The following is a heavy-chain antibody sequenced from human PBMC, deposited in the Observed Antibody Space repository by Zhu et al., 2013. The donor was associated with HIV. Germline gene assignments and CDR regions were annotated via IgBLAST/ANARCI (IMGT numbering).Heavy chain of an antibody. D-gene: IGHD3-22*01. CDR3: ARDLRLTAFNYPDGRNYYYAFDI. J-gene: IGHJ3*02. Sequence: QVQLVQSGAEVKKPGASVKVSCKASGYTFTSYYMHWVRQAPGQGLEWMGIINPSGGSTSYAQKFQGRVTMTRDTSTSTVYMELSSLRSEDTAVYFCARDLRLTAFNYPDGRNYYYAFDIWGQGTMVTVSS. CDR2: INPSGGST. V-gene: IGHV1-46*01. CDR1: GYTFTSYY.